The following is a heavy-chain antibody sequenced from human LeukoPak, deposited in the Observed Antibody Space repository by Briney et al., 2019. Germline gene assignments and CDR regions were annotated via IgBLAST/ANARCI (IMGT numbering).Heavy chain of an antibody. Sequence: SETLSLTCTVSGGSISSGDYYWSWIRQPPGKGLEWIGYIYYSGSTNYNPSLKSRVSMSVDTSENQFSLKLSSVTAADTAVYYCASSMIQPQYCSSTSCPSDYWGQGTLVTVSS. CDR2: IYYSGST. CDR3: ASSMIQPQYCSSTSCPSDY. V-gene: IGHV4-61*08. D-gene: IGHD2-2*01. CDR1: GGSISSGDYY. J-gene: IGHJ4*02.